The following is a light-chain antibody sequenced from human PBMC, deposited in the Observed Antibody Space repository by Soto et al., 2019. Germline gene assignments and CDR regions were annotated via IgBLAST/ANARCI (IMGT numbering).Light chain of an antibody. CDR2: KAS. J-gene: IGKJ2*02. CDR3: QQYNGYSWT. V-gene: IGKV1-5*03. Sequence: DIQMTQSPSTLSASVGDRVTITCRASHSISIWLAWYQQKPGKAPKLLIYKASSLESGVPSRFSGSGSGTEFTLTISSLQPDDFATYFCQQYNGYSWTFGQGTKLEIK. CDR1: HSISIW.